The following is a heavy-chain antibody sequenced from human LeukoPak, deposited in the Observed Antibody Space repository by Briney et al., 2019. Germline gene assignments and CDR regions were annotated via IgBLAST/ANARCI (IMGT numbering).Heavy chain of an antibody. J-gene: IGHJ4*02. CDR1: GGSFSGYY. CDR3: ARGFPDSAADQNFDY. Sequence: PSETLSLTCAVYGGSFSGYYWSWIRQPPGKGLEWIGYIYYSGSTNYNPSLKSRVTISVDTSKNQFSLKLSSVTAADTAVYYCARGFPDSAADQNFDYWGQGTLVTVSS. V-gene: IGHV4-59*01. D-gene: IGHD6-13*01. CDR2: IYYSGST.